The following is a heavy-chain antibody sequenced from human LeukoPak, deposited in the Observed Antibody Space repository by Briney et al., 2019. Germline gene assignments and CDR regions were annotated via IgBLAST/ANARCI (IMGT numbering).Heavy chain of an antibody. V-gene: IGHV4-59*01. J-gene: IGHJ5*02. CDR2: ISYSGST. CDR1: GDSISNYY. Sequence: SETLSLTCTVSGDSISNYYWSWIRQPPGKGLEWIGYISYSGSTNYNPSLKSRVTISVNTSKNQFSLKLSSVTAADTAVYYCARERSMVRGVSWFDPWGQGTLVTVSS. CDR3: ARERSMVRGVSWFDP. D-gene: IGHD3-10*01.